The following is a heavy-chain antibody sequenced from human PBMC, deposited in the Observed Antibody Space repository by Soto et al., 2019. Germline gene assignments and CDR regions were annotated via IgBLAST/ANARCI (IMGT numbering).Heavy chain of an antibody. J-gene: IGHJ4*02. CDR3: AIEWFGELAPTEN. Sequence: VQLLESGGGLVQPGGSLRLSCAASGFTFRSYVMSWVRQAPGKGLEWVSAISGGGGNTYCADSVKGRFTISRDNSKNTLYLQMNSLRVEDTAVYYCAIEWFGELAPTENWGQGTLVTVSS. V-gene: IGHV3-23*01. D-gene: IGHD3-10*01. CDR2: ISGGGGNT. CDR1: GFTFRSYV.